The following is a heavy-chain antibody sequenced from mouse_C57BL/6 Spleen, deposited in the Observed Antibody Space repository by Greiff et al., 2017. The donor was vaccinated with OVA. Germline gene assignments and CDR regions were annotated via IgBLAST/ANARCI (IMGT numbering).Heavy chain of an antibody. CDR2: IDPNSGGT. D-gene: IGHD1-1*01. CDR1: GYTFTSYW. Sequence: QVQLQQPGAELVKPGASVKLSCKASGYTFTSYWMHWVKQRPGRGLEWIGRIDPNSGGTKYNEKFKSKATLTVDKPSSTAYMQLSSLTSEDSAVYYCARGPFSGPTVVATGYFDVWGTGTTVTVSS. CDR3: ARGPFSGPTVVATGYFDV. J-gene: IGHJ1*03. V-gene: IGHV1-72*01.